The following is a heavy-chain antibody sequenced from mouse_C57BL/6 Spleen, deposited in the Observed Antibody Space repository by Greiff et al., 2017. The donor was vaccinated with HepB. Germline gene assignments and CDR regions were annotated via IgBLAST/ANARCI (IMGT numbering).Heavy chain of an antibody. J-gene: IGHJ3*01. CDR2: IDPSDSYT. D-gene: IGHD3-1*01. CDR1: GYTFTSYW. V-gene: IGHV1-50*01. CDR3: ARSGGKAGFAY. Sequence: QVQLQQPGAELVKPGASVKLSCKASGYTFTSYWMQWVKQRPGQGLEWIGEIDPSDSYTNYNQKFKGKATLTVDTSSSTAYMQLSSLTSEDSAVYYCARSGGKAGFAYWGQGTLVTVSA.